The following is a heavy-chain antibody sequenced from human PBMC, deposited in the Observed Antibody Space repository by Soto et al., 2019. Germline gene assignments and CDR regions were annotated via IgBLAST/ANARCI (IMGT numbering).Heavy chain of an antibody. CDR3: ARSGVAAAGVTFYYYGMDV. V-gene: IGHV1-69*01. CDR2: IIPIFGTA. Sequence: GASVKVSCKASGGTFSSYAISWVRQGPGQRVVWMGGIIPIFGTANYAQKFQGRVTITADESTSTAYMELSSLRSEDTAVYYCARSGVAAAGVTFYYYGMDVWGQGTTVTVSS. CDR1: GGTFSSYA. D-gene: IGHD6-13*01. J-gene: IGHJ6*02.